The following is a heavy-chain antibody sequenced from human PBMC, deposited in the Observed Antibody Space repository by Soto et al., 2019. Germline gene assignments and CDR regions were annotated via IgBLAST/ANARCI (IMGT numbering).Heavy chain of an antibody. CDR1: GDSVSSDITS. Sequence: SQSLSLTCAISGDSVSSDITSWNWIRQSPSRGLEWLGRTYYRSKWFHDYAASVKSRITINPDTSKNQFSLELNSMTPEDTAVYYCARGNALDVWGQGTVVTVSS. CDR2: TYYRSKWFH. J-gene: IGHJ3*01. CDR3: ARGNALDV. V-gene: IGHV6-1*01. D-gene: IGHD3-10*01.